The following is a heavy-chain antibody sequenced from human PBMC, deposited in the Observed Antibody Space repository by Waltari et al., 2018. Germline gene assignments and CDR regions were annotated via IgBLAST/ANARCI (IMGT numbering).Heavy chain of an antibody. CDR3: ARTYGDFWYFDL. J-gene: IGHJ2*01. D-gene: IGHD4-17*01. CDR1: GGYFSGDY. V-gene: IGHV4-34*01. Sequence: QVQLQQWGAGLLKPSETLSLTCAVCGGYFSGDYWSWIRQPPGKGLEWIGEINHSGSTNYNPSLKSRVTISVDTSKNQFSLKLSSVTAADTAVYYCARTYGDFWYFDLWGRGTLVTVSS. CDR2: INHSGST.